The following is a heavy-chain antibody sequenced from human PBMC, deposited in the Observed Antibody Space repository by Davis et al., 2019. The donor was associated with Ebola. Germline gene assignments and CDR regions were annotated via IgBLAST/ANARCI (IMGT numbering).Heavy chain of an antibody. J-gene: IGHJ4*02. D-gene: IGHD6-13*01. CDR2: ISSSSSYI. V-gene: IGHV3-21*01. CDR3: ARDQWYSSPYYFDY. CDR1: GFTFSSYS. Sequence: GESLKISCAASGFTFSSYSMNWVRQAPGKGLEWVSSISSSSSYIYYADSVKGRFTISSDNAKNSLYLQMNSLRAEDTAVYYCARDQWYSSPYYFDYWGQGTLVTVSS.